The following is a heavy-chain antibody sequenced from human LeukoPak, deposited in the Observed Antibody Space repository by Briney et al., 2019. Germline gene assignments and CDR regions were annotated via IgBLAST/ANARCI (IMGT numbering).Heavy chain of an antibody. CDR1: GGSISSGDYY. V-gene: IGHV4-30-4*01. Sequence: PSETLSLTCTVSGGSISSGDYYWSWIRQPPGKGLEWIGYIYYSGSTYYNPSLKSRVTISVDTSKNQFSLKLSSVTAADTAAYYCARERRDCSGGSCYYDFDYWGQGTLVTVSS. J-gene: IGHJ4*02. CDR2: IYYSGST. D-gene: IGHD2-15*01. CDR3: ARERRDCSGGSCYYDFDY.